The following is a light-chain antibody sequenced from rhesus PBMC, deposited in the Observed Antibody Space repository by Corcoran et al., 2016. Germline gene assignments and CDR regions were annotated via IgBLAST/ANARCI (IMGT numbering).Light chain of an antibody. CDR3: SAWDSSLSGDV. V-gene: IGLV1-72*02. Sequence: QSVLTQPPSASGAPGQSVTISCSGSSSNIGSNYVYWYQQLSGKAPKLLIYNNNQRPSGVPDRFSGSKSGTSASLAISGLQSEDEADYYCSAWDSSLSGDVFGSGTKLTVL. CDR1: SSNIGSNY. J-gene: IGLJ6*01. CDR2: NNN.